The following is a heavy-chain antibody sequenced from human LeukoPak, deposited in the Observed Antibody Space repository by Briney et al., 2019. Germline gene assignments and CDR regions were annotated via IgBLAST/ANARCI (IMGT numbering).Heavy chain of an antibody. CDR3: AKYPHTMVRGFDP. J-gene: IGHJ5*02. V-gene: IGHV3-23*01. CDR1: GFTFSSYA. Sequence: PGGSLRLSCAASGFTFSSYAMSWVRQAPGKGLERVSAISGGGGSIYYADSVKGRFTISRDNSKNTLYLQMNSLRAEDTAVYYCAKYPHTMVRGFDPWGQGTLVTVSS. CDR2: ISGGGGSI. D-gene: IGHD3-10*01.